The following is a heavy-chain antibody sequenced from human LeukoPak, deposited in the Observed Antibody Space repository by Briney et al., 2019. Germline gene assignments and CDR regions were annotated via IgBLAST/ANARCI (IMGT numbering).Heavy chain of an antibody. D-gene: IGHD3-22*01. V-gene: IGHV4-34*01. CDR3: ARVIDYDSSGYCLGY. Sequence: SETLSLTCAVYGGSFSGYYWSWIHQPPGKGLEWIGEINDSGSTNCNPSLKSRVSISVDTSKNQFSLKLSSVTAADTAVYYCARVIDYDSSGYCLGYWGQGTRVTVSS. J-gene: IGHJ4*02. CDR2: INDSGST. CDR1: GGSFSGYY.